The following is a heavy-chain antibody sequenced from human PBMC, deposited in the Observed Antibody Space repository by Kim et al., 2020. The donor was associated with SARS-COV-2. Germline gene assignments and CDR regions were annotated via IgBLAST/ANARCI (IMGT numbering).Heavy chain of an antibody. V-gene: IGHV3-30*01. CDR3: ARDYEGRNYSVDYYYYGMDV. D-gene: IGHD4-4*01. J-gene: IGHJ6*02. Sequence: GRFTISRDNSKNTLYLQMNSLRAADTAVYYCARDYEGRNYSVDYYYYGMDVWGQGTTVTVSS.